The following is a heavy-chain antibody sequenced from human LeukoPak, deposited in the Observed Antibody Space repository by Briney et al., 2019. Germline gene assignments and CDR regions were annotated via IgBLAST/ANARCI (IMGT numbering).Heavy chain of an antibody. J-gene: IGHJ4*02. CDR1: GFTFSSYA. D-gene: IGHD6-19*01. Sequence: GGSLRLSCATSGFTFSSYAMSWVRQAPGKGLERVSAISGSGGSTYYAGSVKGRFTISRDNSKITLYLQMNSLRAEDTAVYYCAKPSRGGQWLGFDYWGQGTLVTVSS. CDR2: ISGSGGST. V-gene: IGHV3-23*01. CDR3: AKPSRGGQWLGFDY.